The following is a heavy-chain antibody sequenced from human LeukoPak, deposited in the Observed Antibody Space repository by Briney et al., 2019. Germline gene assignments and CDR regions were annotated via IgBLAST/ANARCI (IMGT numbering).Heavy chain of an antibody. CDR1: GGSISSYY. J-gene: IGHJ3*02. V-gene: IGHV4-4*09. Sequence: SETLSLTCTVSGGSISSYYWSWIRQPPGKGLEWIGYIYTSGSTHYNPSLKSRVTISVDTSKNQFSLKLSSVTAADTAVYYCARHRYSGSRVALDIWGQGTMVTVSS. CDR2: IYTSGST. D-gene: IGHD1-26*01. CDR3: ARHRYSGSRVALDI.